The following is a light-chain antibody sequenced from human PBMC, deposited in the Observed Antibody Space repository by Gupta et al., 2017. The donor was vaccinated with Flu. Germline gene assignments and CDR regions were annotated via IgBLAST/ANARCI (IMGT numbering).Light chain of an antibody. CDR3: QQSYSVHRT. Sequence: GDRVSITCRASRTINRYVNWYQLKPVKAPKLLIHASSNLQGGVPSRFSGSGSGTDFSLTISSLQPEDFATYYCQQSYSVHRTFGQGTKV. CDR2: ASS. J-gene: IGKJ1*01. CDR1: RTINRY. V-gene: IGKV1-39*01.